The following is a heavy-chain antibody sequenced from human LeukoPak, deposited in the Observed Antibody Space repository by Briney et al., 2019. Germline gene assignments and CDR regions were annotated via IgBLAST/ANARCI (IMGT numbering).Heavy chain of an antibody. CDR1: GFTFSSYG. D-gene: IGHD3-3*01. J-gene: IGHJ6*02. CDR2: ISYDGSNK. CDR3: ARAYYDFWSGYYTRYYYGMDV. Sequence: GGSLRLSCAASGFTFSSYGMHWVRQAPGKGLEWVAVISYDGSNKYYADSVKGRFTISRDNSKNTLYLQMNSLRAEDTAVYYCARAYYDFWSGYYTRYYYGMDVWGQGTTVTVPS. V-gene: IGHV3-30*03.